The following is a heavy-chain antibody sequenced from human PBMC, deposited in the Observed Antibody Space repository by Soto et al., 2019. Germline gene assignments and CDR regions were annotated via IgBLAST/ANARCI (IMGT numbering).Heavy chain of an antibody. D-gene: IGHD6-13*01. J-gene: IGHJ3*01. V-gene: IGHV1-69*06. CDR1: GGTFSSYA. Sequence: SVKVSCKASGGTFSSYAISWVRQAPGQGLEWMGGIIPIFGTANYAQKFQGRVTITADKSTSTAYMELSSLGFEDTAVYDCARDEQQLGDAFDLWGQGRMVTVSS. CDR3: ARDEQQLGDAFDL. CDR2: IIPIFGTA.